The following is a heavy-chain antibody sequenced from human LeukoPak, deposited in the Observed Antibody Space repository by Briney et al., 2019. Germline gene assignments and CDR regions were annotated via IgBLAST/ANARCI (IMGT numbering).Heavy chain of an antibody. Sequence: WASVKVSCKASGGTFSSYAISWVRQAPGQGLEWMGGIIPIFGTANYAQKLQGRVTMTTDTSTSTAYMELRSLRSDGTAVYYCARDRWELPSDAFDIWGQGTMVTVSS. CDR3: ARDRWELPSDAFDI. D-gene: IGHD1-26*01. CDR1: GGTFSSYA. J-gene: IGHJ3*02. CDR2: IIPIFGTA. V-gene: IGHV1-69*05.